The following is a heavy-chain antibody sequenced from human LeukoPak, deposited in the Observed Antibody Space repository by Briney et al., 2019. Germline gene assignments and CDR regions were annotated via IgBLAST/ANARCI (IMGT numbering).Heavy chain of an antibody. D-gene: IGHD5-18*01. V-gene: IGHV4-59*01. Sequence: SETLSLTCTVSGGSISSYYWSWIRQPPGKGLEWIGYIYYSGSTNYNPSLKSRVTISVDTSKNQFSLKLSSVTAADTAVYYCASGWRGSRYGYMKYWGQGTLVTVSS. CDR3: ASGWRGSRYGYMKY. CDR1: GGSISSYY. CDR2: IYYSGST. J-gene: IGHJ4*02.